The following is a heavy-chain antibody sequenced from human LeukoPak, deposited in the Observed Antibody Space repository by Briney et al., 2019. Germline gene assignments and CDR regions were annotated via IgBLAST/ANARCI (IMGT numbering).Heavy chain of an antibody. Sequence: SETLSLTCAVYGGSFSGYYCTWIRQPPGKGLEWIGEISNSGSTNYNPSLKSRVTISVDTSKNQFSLKLSSVTAADTAVYYCAGGEIAARMNYWGQGTLVTVYS. J-gene: IGHJ4*02. V-gene: IGHV4-34*01. D-gene: IGHD6-6*01. CDR3: AGGEIAARMNY. CDR2: ISNSGST. CDR1: GGSFSGYY.